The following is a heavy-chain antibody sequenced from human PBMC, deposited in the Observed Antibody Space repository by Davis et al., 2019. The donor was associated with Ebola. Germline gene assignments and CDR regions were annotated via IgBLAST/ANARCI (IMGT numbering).Heavy chain of an antibody. CDR2: ISWNSGSI. J-gene: IGHJ4*02. V-gene: IGHV3-9*01. CDR3: ATSGSYWFDY. Sequence: PGGSLRLSCAASGFTFDDYAMHWVRQAPGKGLEWVSGISWNSGSIGYADSVKGRFTISRDNAKNSLYLQMNSLRAEDTALYYCATSGSYWFDYWGQGTLVTVSS. D-gene: IGHD1-26*01. CDR1: GFTFDDYA.